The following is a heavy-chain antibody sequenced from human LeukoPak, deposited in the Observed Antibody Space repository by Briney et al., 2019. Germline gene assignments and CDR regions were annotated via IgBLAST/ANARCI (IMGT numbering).Heavy chain of an antibody. V-gene: IGHV1-69*06. CDR2: IIPIFGTA. D-gene: IGHD6-19*01. CDR1: GGTFSSYA. J-gene: IGHJ3*02. Sequence: GASVKVSCKASGGTFSSYAISWVRQAPGQGLEWMGGIIPIFGTANYAQKFQGRVTITADKSTSTAYMELSSLRSEDTAVYYCARDPEGFFSDSGWYSVAFDIWGQGTMVTVSS. CDR3: ARDPEGFFSDSGWYSVAFDI.